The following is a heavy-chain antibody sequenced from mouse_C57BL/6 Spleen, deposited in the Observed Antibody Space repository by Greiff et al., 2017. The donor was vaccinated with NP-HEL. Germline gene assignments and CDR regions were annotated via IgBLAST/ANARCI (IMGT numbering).Heavy chain of an antibody. CDR1: GYTFTSYD. CDR2: IYPRDGST. V-gene: IGHV1-85*01. D-gene: IGHD1-1*01. Sequence: QVQLQQSGPELVKPGASVKLSCKASGYTFTSYDINWVKQRPGQGLEWIGWIYPRDGSTKYNEKFKGKATLTVDTSSSTAYMELHSLTSEDSAVYFCARWFFITTVVASYWYFDVWGTGTTVTVSS. CDR3: ARWFFITTVVASYWYFDV. J-gene: IGHJ1*03.